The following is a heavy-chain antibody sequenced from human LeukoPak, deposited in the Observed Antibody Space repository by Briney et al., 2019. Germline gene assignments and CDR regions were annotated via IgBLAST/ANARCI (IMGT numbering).Heavy chain of an antibody. D-gene: IGHD3-22*01. CDR3: ARGGVDYYDSSGSLDY. V-gene: IGHV3-53*04. CDR2: IYSGGST. Sequence: PGGSLRLSCAASGFTVSSNYMSWVRQAPGKGLEWVSVIYSGGSTYYADSVKGRFTISRHNSKNTLCLQMNSLRAEDTAVYYCARGGVDYYDSSGSLDYWGQGTLVTVSS. CDR1: GFTVSSNY. J-gene: IGHJ4*02.